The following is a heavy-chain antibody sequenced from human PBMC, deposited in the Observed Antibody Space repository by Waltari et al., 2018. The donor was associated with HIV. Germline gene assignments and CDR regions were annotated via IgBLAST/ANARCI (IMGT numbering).Heavy chain of an antibody. CDR3: SRDTFGEYDY. V-gene: IGHV3-74*01. D-gene: IGHD3-10*01. CDR2: INIDGSRI. CDR1: GFSVSSYW. Sequence: EVQLVQSGGGLIKPGGSLRLPCAALGFSVSSYWMHWVRQTPGKGLVWVSRINIDGSRIDYADSVGGRFTISRDSAKNTLSLQMNSLTEEDTAVYYCSRDTFGEYDYWGQGTLVTVSS. J-gene: IGHJ4*02.